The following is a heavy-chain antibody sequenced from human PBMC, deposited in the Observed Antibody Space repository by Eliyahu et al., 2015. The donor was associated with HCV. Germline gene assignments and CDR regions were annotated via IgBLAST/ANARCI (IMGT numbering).Heavy chain of an antibody. D-gene: IGHD5-12*01. CDR2: ISSSSSYI. CDR1: GFXFSSYS. CDR3: ARDSSYDDAFDI. J-gene: IGHJ3*02. Sequence: EVQLVESGGGLVKPGGSLRLSCAASGFXFSSYSMNWVRQAPGKGLEWVSSISSSSSYIYYADSVKGRFTISRDNAKNSLYLQMNSLRAEDTAVYYCARDSSYDDAFDIWGQGTMVTVSS. V-gene: IGHV3-21*01.